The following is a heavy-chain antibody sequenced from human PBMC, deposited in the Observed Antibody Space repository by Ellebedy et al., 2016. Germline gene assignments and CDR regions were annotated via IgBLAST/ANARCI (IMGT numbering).Heavy chain of an antibody. CDR2: ISWNSGSI. V-gene: IGHV3-9*01. D-gene: IGHD3-10*01. Sequence: GGSLRLXCAASGFTFDDYAMHWVRQAPGKGLEWVSGISWNSGSIGYADSVKGRFTISRDNAKNSLYLQMNSLRAEDTALYYCAKDMGILLWFGEFDYWGQGTLVTVSS. J-gene: IGHJ4*02. CDR3: AKDMGILLWFGEFDY. CDR1: GFTFDDYA.